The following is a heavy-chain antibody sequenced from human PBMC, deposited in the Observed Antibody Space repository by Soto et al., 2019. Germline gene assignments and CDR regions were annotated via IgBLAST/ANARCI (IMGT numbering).Heavy chain of an antibody. D-gene: IGHD3-22*01. CDR2: IKSKTDGGTT. Sequence: GGSLRLSCAASGFTFSNAWMNWVRQAPGKGLEWVGRIKSKTDGGTTDYAAPVKGRFTISRDDSKNTLYLQMNSLKTEDTAVYYCTTDRYYDSSGYYYDPLRHDYWGQGTLVTVSS. V-gene: IGHV3-15*07. CDR1: GFTFSNAW. CDR3: TTDRYYDSSGYYYDPLRHDY. J-gene: IGHJ4*02.